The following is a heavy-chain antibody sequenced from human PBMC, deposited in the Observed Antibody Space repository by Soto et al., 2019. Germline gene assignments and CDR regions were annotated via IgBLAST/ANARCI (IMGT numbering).Heavy chain of an antibody. CDR2: ISYDGYNK. CDR1: GFNFSSYA. J-gene: IGHJ6*02. D-gene: IGHD3-16*01. V-gene: IGHV3-30-3*01. Sequence: QVQLVESGGGVVQPGRSLRLSCAASGFNFSSYAMHGVRQAPGKGLVWVAVISYDGYNKYYADSVKGRFTISRDNSKNTLYLQMNSLKAEDMAVYYCARGTREYYYYGMDVWGQGTTVTVSS. CDR3: ARGTREYYYYGMDV.